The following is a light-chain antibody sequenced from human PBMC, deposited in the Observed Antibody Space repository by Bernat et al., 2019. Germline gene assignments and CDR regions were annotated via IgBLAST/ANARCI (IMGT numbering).Light chain of an antibody. Sequence: QSALTQPVSVSGSPGQSITISCIGTSSDIGSYNYVSWYQQHPGKAPNLLIYAVANRPSGVSNRFSASKSGNTASLTISGLQAEDESDYYCSSYTRSATYVFGTGTKVTVL. CDR1: SSDIGSYNY. V-gene: IGLV2-14*03. CDR2: AVA. J-gene: IGLJ1*01. CDR3: SSYTRSATYV.